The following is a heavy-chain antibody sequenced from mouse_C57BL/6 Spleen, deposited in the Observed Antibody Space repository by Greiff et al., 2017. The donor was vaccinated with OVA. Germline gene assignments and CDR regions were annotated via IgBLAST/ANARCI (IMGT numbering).Heavy chain of an antibody. J-gene: IGHJ3*01. D-gene: IGHD2-4*01. V-gene: IGHV1-85*01. CDR1: GYTFTSYD. CDR3: ARGGDYDEGFAY. Sequence: QVQLKESGPELVKPGASVKLSCKASGYTFTSYDINWVKQRPGQGLEWIGWIYPGDGSTKYNEKFKGKATLTVDTSSSTAYMELHSLTSEDSAVYFCARGGDYDEGFAYWGQGTLVTVSA. CDR2: IYPGDGST.